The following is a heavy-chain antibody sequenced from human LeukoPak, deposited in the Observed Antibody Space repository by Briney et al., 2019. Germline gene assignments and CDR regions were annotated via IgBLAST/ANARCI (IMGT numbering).Heavy chain of an antibody. CDR1: GYSISSGYY. V-gene: IGHV4-38-2*01. J-gene: IGHJ4*02. Sequence: SETLSLTCAVSGYSISSGYYWGWIRQPPGKGLEWIGSMYHSGSTNYNPSLKSRVTISVDTSKNQFSLKLSSVTAADTAVYYCASADRDSSSWYYFDYWGQGTLVTVSS. D-gene: IGHD6-13*01. CDR3: ASADRDSSSWYYFDY. CDR2: MYHSGST.